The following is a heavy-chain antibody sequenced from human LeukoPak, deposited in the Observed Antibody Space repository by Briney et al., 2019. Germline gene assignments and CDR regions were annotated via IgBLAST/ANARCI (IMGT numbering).Heavy chain of an antibody. CDR3: ARSCPYRYDAFDI. CDR1: GYSFTSYW. Sequence: GESLKISCEGSGYSFTSYWIGWVRQMPGKGLEWMGIIYPGDSDTRYSPSFQGQVTISADKSISTAYLQWSSLKASDTAMYYCARSCPYRYDAFDIWGQGTMVTVSS. CDR2: IYPGDSDT. J-gene: IGHJ3*02. V-gene: IGHV5-51*01. D-gene: IGHD3-16*02.